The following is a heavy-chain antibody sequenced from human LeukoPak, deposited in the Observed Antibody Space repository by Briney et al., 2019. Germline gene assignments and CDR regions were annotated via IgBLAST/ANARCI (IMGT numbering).Heavy chain of an antibody. CDR2: ISSSSSTI. J-gene: IGHJ4*02. Sequence: PGGSLRLSCAVSGFTFSTYSMNWVRQAPGKGLEWVSYISSSSSTIYYADSVKGRFTISRDNAKNSLYLQMNSLRDEDTAVYYCARDRGINMVRGVIDYWGQGTLVTVSS. D-gene: IGHD3-10*01. CDR3: ARDRGINMVRGVIDY. V-gene: IGHV3-48*02. CDR1: GFTFSTYS.